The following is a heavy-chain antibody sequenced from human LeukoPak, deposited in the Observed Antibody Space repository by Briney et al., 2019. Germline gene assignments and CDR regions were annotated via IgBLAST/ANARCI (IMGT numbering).Heavy chain of an antibody. CDR2: IYYSGST. CDR1: GGSISSSSYY. J-gene: IGHJ5*02. CDR3: ARGAEGHFDWFYATNWFDP. D-gene: IGHD3-9*01. V-gene: IGHV4-39*07. Sequence: SSDTLSLTCTVSGGSISSSSYYWGWIRQPPGKGLEWIGSIYYSGSTYYDPSLKSRVTISVDTSKNQFSLKLSSVTAADTAVYYCARGAEGHFDWFYATNWFDPWGQGTLVTVSS.